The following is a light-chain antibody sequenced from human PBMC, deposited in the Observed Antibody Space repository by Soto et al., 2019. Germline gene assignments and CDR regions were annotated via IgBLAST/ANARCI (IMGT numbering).Light chain of an antibody. CDR3: QQRSNWIT. J-gene: IGKJ5*01. V-gene: IGKV3-11*01. Sequence: EIVMTQSAATLSVSPGERATLSCRASQSVSSYLAWYQQKPGQAPRLLIYDASNRATGIPARFSGSGSGTDFTLTISSLEPEDFAVYYCQQRSNWITFGQGTRLEIK. CDR2: DAS. CDR1: QSVSSY.